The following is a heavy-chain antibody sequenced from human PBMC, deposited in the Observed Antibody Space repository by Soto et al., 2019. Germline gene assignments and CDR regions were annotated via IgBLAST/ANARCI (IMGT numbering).Heavy chain of an antibody. V-gene: IGHV2-5*02. D-gene: IGHD3-9*01. CDR2: IYWDDSK. CDR1: GFSLSTSGVG. Sequence: QITSKESGPTLVRPTQTLTLTCAFSGFSLSTSGVGVGWIRQPPGKALEWLAVIYWDDSKHYSPSLRSRLTITKAPTKNQVVLTMTTMDPMDTGTYYCAHKGPEDWPLDYWGQGTLVTVSS. CDR3: AHKGPEDWPLDY. J-gene: IGHJ4*02.